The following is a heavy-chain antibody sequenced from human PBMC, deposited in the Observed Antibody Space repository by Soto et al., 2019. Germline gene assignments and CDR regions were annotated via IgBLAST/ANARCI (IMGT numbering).Heavy chain of an antibody. CDR1: GGTFSSYA. V-gene: IGHV1-69*13. D-gene: IGHD2-2*01. Sequence: SVKVSCKASGGTFSSYAISWVRQAPGQGLEWMGGIIPIFGTANYAQKFQGRVTITADESTSTAYMELSSLRSEDTAVYYCATVRNDDIVVVPAATSARAYYYGMDAWGQGTTVTVSS. CDR2: IIPIFGTA. CDR3: ATVRNDDIVVVPAATSARAYYYGMDA. J-gene: IGHJ6*02.